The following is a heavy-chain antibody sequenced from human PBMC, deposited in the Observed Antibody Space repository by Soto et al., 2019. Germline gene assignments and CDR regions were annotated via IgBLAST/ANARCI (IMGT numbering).Heavy chain of an antibody. CDR2: INPSGGST. J-gene: IGHJ5*02. D-gene: IGHD2-15*01. V-gene: IGHV1-46*01. Sequence: QVQLVQSGAEVKKPGASVKVSCKASGYTFTSYYMHWVRQAPGQGLEWMGIINPSGGSTSYAQKFQGRVTMTRDTSTSTVYMELSSLRSEDTAVYYCAKYLQRPATHTNWFDPWGQGTLVTVSS. CDR1: GYTFTSYY. CDR3: AKYLQRPATHTNWFDP.